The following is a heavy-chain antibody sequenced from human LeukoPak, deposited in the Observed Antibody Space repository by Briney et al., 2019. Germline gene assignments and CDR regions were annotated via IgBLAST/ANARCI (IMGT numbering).Heavy chain of an antibody. CDR3: ARDGAVDILTGYGAFYI. V-gene: IGHV4-39*07. Sequence: PSETLSLTCAVSGGSISSSKYYWGWIRQPPGKGLEWIGSISYSGSAYYNPSLKSRVTISVDTSKNQFSLKLNSVTAADTAIYYCARDGAVDILTGYGAFYIWGQGTMVIVS. CDR2: ISYSGSA. CDR1: GGSISSSKYY. D-gene: IGHD3-9*01. J-gene: IGHJ3*02.